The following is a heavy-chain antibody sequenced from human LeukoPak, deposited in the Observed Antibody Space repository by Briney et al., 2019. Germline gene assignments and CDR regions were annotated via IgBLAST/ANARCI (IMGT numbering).Heavy chain of an antibody. CDR1: GFTFSAYD. Sequence: GGSLRLSCAASGFTFSAYDMHWVRQAPGKGLEWVASIISSSSHIYYADSLKGRFTISRDNAKNSVYLQMSSLRVEDTAVYYCARDLQDFDYWGQGTLVTVSS. V-gene: IGHV3-21*01. CDR3: ARDLQDFDY. CDR2: IISSSSHI. J-gene: IGHJ4*02.